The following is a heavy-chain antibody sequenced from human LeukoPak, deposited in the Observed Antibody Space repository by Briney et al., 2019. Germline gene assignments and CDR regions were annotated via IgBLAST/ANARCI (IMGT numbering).Heavy chain of an antibody. Sequence: SKTLSLTCNVSGASISSYYWSWLRQPPGKGLEWIGHIYYRGSTNYNPSFKSRVTISIDESKTQFSLRLNSVTAADTAVYYCARFGVIGTSVYNWFDPWGQGTRVTVSS. D-gene: IGHD1-7*01. CDR1: GASISSYY. CDR3: ARFGVIGTSVYNWFDP. CDR2: IYYRGST. V-gene: IGHV4-59*01. J-gene: IGHJ5*02.